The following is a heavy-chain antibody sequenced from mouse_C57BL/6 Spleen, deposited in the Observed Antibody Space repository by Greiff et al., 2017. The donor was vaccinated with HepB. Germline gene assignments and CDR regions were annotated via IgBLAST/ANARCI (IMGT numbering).Heavy chain of an antibody. V-gene: IGHV5-9-1*02. J-gene: IGHJ4*01. Sequence: EVNVVESGEGLVKPGGSLKLSCAASGFTFSSYAMSWVRQTPEKRLEWVAYISSGGDYIYYADTVKGRFTISRDNARNTLYLQMSSLKSEDTAMYYCTRDEWLKGAMDYWGQGTSVTVSS. CDR1: GFTFSSYA. CDR2: ISSGGDYI. CDR3: TRDEWLKGAMDY. D-gene: IGHD1-3*01.